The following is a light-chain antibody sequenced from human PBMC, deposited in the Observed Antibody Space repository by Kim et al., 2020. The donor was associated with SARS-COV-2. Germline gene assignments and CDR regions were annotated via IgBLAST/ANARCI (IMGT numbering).Light chain of an antibody. CDR1: SSDVGAYNY. J-gene: IGLJ1*01. CDR3: NSYAGSNNYV. Sequence: GQSGTIPCTGTSSDVGAYNYVSWDQQHPGTAPKLLVFEVNTRPSGVPDRFAGSKSGSTASLTVSGLQAEDDANYYRNSYAGSNNYVFGTGTKVTVL. V-gene: IGLV2-8*01. CDR2: EVN.